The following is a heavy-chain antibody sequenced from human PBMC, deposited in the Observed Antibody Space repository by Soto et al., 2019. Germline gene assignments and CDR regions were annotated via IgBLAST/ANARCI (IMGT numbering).Heavy chain of an antibody. CDR3: ARAPAYYYASSGYYSAYYFDY. J-gene: IGHJ4*02. V-gene: IGHV4-31*03. CDR2: IYYSGST. CDR1: GGSISSGGYY. Sequence: QVQLQESGPGLVKPSQTLSLTCTVSGGSISSGGYYWSWIRQHPGRGLEWIGYIYYSGSTYYNPSLKSRVTISVDTSKNQFSVKLSSVTAADTAVYYCARAPAYYYASSGYYSAYYFDYWGQGTLVTVSS. D-gene: IGHD3-22*01.